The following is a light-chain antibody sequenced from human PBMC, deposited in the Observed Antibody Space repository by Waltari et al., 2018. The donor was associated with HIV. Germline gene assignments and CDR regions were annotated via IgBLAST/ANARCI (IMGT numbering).Light chain of an antibody. J-gene: IGKJ2*01. CDR3: QQYHNWPYT. CDR1: QSVNTN. CDR2: GAS. V-gene: IGKV3-15*01. Sequence: EIVMRQSPATLPVSPGERAPLSCRASQSVNTNLAWYHQKPGQAPRLLIYGASTRATGIPGRLSGSGSGTEFTLTISSLQSEDLAVYYCQQYHNWPYTFGQGTKLEIK.